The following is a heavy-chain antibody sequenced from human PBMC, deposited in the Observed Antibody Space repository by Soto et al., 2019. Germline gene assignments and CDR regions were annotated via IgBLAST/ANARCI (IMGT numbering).Heavy chain of an antibody. CDR3: ARWGDGSGSHTHHDY. J-gene: IGHJ4*02. V-gene: IGHV4-34*01. CDR2: INHSGST. CDR1: GGSFSGYY. D-gene: IGHD3-10*01. Sequence: SETLSLTCAVYGGSFSGYYWSWIRQPPGKGLEWIGEINHSGSTNYNPSLKSRVTISVDTSKNQFSLKLSSVTAADTAVYYCARWGDGSGSHTHHDYWGQGTLVTVSS.